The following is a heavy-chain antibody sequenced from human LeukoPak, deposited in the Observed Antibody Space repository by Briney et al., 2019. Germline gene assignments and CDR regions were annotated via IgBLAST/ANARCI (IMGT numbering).Heavy chain of an antibody. D-gene: IGHD6-13*01. CDR3: ARVKGQQLVHDAFDI. CDR1: GFTFSSYS. V-gene: IGHV3-21*01. CDR2: ISSSSSYI. J-gene: IGHJ3*02. Sequence: GGPLRLSCAASGFTFSSYSMNWVRQAPGKGLEWVSSISSSSSYIYYADSVKGRFTISRDNAKNSLYLQMNSLRAEDTAVYYCARVKGQQLVHDAFDIWGQGTMVTVSS.